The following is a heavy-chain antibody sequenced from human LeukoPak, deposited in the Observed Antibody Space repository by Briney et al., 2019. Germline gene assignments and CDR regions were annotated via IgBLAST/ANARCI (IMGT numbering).Heavy chain of an antibody. CDR2: ISGSGGST. CDR1: GFTFSSYA. CDR3: AKVVDFWSGYPSSDP. J-gene: IGHJ5*02. V-gene: IGHV3-23*01. D-gene: IGHD3-3*01. Sequence: GGSLRLSCAASGFTFSSYAMSWVRQAPGKGLEWVSAISGSGGSTYYADSVKGRFTISRDNSKNTLYLQMNSLRAEDTAVYYCAKVVDFWSGYPSSDPWGQGTRVTVSS.